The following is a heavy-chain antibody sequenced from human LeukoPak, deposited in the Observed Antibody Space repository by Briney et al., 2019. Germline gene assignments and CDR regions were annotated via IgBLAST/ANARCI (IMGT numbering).Heavy chain of an antibody. V-gene: IGHV1-2*04. CDR2: INPNSGGT. Sequence: ASVKVSCKASGYTFTGYYMHWVRQAPGQGLEWMGWINPNSGGTNYAQKFQGWVTMTRDTSISTAYMELSRLRSDDTAVYYCARGAAPGYYGMDVWGQGTTVTVSS. J-gene: IGHJ6*02. CDR3: ARGAAPGYYGMDV. D-gene: IGHD6-6*01. CDR1: GYTFTGYY.